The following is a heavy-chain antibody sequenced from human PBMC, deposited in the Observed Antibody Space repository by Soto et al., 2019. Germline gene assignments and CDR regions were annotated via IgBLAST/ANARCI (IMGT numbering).Heavy chain of an antibody. D-gene: IGHD6-13*01. J-gene: IGHJ4*02. CDR3: AGSFGVAAAGPFDY. Sequence: PSETLSLTCTVSGGSISSGGYYWSWIRQHPGKGLEWIGYIYYSGSTYYNPSLKSRVTISVDTSKNQFSPKLSSVTAADTAVYYCAGSFGVAAAGPFDYWGQGTLVTVSS. CDR2: IYYSGST. V-gene: IGHV4-31*03. CDR1: GGSISSGGYY.